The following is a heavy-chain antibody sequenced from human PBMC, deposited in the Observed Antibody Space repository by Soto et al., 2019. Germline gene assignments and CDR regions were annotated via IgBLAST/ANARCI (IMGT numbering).Heavy chain of an antibody. CDR3: ASGWRHQILYSDYYYGIDV. CDR1: GGTFSSYA. J-gene: IGHJ6*02. V-gene: IGHV1-69*01. CDR2: IIPIFNTA. D-gene: IGHD3-10*02. Sequence: QVQLVQSGAEVKKPGSSLKVSCTASGGTFSSYAFSWVRQAPGQGLEWMGGIIPIFNTANYAQKFLGRVTITADEFTNTIYMELRTLRSEATAVYYCASGWRHQILYSDYYYGIDVWGQGATVTGSS.